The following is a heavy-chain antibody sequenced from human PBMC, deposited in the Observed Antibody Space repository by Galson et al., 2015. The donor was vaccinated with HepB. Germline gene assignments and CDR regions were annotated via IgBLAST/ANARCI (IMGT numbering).Heavy chain of an antibody. CDR2: ISGGGSTI. J-gene: IGHJ5*02. Sequence: SLRLSCAGSGLSFNGYRLNWVRQVPGKGLEWIAYISGGGSTIYYADSVKGRFTITRDDAKTSVYLHMNSLRADDAGIYYCAREFGCVAEWFDPWGQGTLVTVSS. CDR1: GLSFNGYR. D-gene: IGHD2-15*01. CDR3: AREFGCVAEWFDP. V-gene: IGHV3-48*01.